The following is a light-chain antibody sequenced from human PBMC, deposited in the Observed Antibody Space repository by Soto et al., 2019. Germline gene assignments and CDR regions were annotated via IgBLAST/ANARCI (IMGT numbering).Light chain of an antibody. CDR3: QQYDILTIT. CDR1: QDINIY. J-gene: IGKJ5*01. Sequence: DIQMTHSPSSLFASVGFRFYSTCQATQDINIYLNWYQQKPGKAPNLLIYDASDLEIGVPSRLSGSGYGTHFTLTISSMKTEDIGTYYCQQYDILTITFGRGTRLEIK. V-gene: IGKV1-33*01. CDR2: DAS.